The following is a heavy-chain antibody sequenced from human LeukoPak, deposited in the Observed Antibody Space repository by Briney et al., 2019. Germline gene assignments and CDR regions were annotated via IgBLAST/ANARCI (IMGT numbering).Heavy chain of an antibody. CDR1: PHTFTRYG. CDR2: IRAYNGDT. Sequence: GASVKVSCKASPHTFTRYGITWVRQAPGQGLEWMGWIRAYNGDTNYAQKFQGRVTMTAERSTNTAYMELRGLTFDDTAVFYCATTTATSGSSLYWGQGTLVNVAS. D-gene: IGHD6-19*01. J-gene: IGHJ4*02. V-gene: IGHV1-18*01. CDR3: ATTTATSGSSLY.